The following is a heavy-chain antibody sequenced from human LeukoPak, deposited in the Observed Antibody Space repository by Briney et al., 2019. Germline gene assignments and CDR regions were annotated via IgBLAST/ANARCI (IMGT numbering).Heavy chain of an antibody. CDR3: AKDLATVTTLIDY. Sequence: GGSLRLSCAASGFTFSSYWMHWVRQAPGKGLVWVSRINSDGSSTTYADSVKGRFTISRDNAKNTLYLRMNSLRAEDTAVYYCAKDLATVTTLIDYWGQGTLVTVSS. J-gene: IGHJ4*02. CDR2: INSDGSST. CDR1: GFTFSSYW. D-gene: IGHD4-17*01. V-gene: IGHV3-74*01.